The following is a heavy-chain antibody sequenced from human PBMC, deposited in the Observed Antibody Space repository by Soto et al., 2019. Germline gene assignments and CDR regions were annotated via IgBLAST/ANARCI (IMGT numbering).Heavy chain of an antibody. Sequence: GGSLRLSCAASGFTFSSYAMSWVRQAPGKGLEWVSAISGSGGSTYYADSVKGRFTISRDNSKNTLYLQMNSLRAEDTAVYYCARQPDFDYYDSSGYYADAFDIWGQGTMVTVSS. V-gene: IGHV3-23*01. CDR3: ARQPDFDYYDSSGYYADAFDI. D-gene: IGHD3-22*01. J-gene: IGHJ3*02. CDR2: ISGSGGST. CDR1: GFTFSSYA.